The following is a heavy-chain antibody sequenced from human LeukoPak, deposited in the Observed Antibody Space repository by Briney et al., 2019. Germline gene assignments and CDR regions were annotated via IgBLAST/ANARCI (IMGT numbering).Heavy chain of an antibody. V-gene: IGHV5-10-1*01. CDR3: ARHVLYSYGPQWWFDP. CDR2: IDASDSYT. CDR1: GYSFTNYR. D-gene: IGHD5-18*01. J-gene: IGHJ5*02. Sequence: PGESLRISCKGSGYSFTNYRISWVRHMPGRGLEWMGWIDASDSYTNYSTSFQGHVTISADKSSSTAYLQWSSLKASDTAIYYCARHVLYSYGPQWWFDPWGQGTLVTVSS.